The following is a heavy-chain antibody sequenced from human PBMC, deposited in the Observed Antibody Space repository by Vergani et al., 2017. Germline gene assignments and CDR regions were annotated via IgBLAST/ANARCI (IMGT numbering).Heavy chain of an antibody. V-gene: IGHV3-48*01. CDR3: ARDLWSGYDLDAFDI. CDR1: GFTFSSYS. Sequence: EVQLVESGGGLVQPGGSLRLSSAASGFTFSSYSMNWVRQAPGKGLEWVSYISSSSSTIYYADSVKGRFTISRDNAKNSLYLQMNSLRAEDTAVYYCARDLWSGYDLDAFDIWGQGTMVTVSS. J-gene: IGHJ3*02. D-gene: IGHD5-12*01. CDR2: ISSSSSTI.